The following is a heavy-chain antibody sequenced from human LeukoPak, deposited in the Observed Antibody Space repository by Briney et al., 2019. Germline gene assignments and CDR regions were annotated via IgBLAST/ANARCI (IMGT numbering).Heavy chain of an antibody. V-gene: IGHV1-3*01. D-gene: IGHD2-2*01. CDR1: GYTFTSYA. Sequence: GASVKVSCKASGYTFTSYAMHWVRQAPGQRLEWMGWINAGNGNTKYSQKFQGRVTITGDTSASTAYMELSSLRSEDTAVYYCARVVVVVPAALSPSDAFDIWGQGTMVTVSS. J-gene: IGHJ3*02. CDR2: INAGNGNT. CDR3: ARVVVVVPAALSPSDAFDI.